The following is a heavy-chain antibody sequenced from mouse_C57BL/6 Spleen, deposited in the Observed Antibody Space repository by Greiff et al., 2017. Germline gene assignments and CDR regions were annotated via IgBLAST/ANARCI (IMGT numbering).Heavy chain of an antibody. J-gene: IGHJ3*01. CDR3: AREHYYGSSYGFAY. D-gene: IGHD1-1*01. CDR2: IYPGDGDT. V-gene: IGHV1-82*01. Sequence: QVQLQQSGPELVKPGASVKISCKASGYAFSSSWMNWVKQRPGKGLEWIGRIYPGDGDTNYNGKFKGKATLTADKSSSTAYMQLSSLTSEDSAVYFCAREHYYGSSYGFAYWGQGTLVTVSA. CDR1: GYAFSSSW.